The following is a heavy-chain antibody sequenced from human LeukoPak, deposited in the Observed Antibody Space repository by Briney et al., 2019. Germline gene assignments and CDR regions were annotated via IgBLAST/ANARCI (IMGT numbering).Heavy chain of an antibody. CDR3: ARASYDSSGYYLYYFDY. J-gene: IGHJ4*02. CDR2: IYYSGST. V-gene: IGHV4-59*12. Sequence: PSETLSLTCTVSGGSISSYYWSWIRQPPGKGLEWIGYIYYSGSTNYNPSLNSRVTISVDTSKNQFSLKLSSVTAADTAVYYCARASYDSSGYYLYYFDYWGQGTLVTVSS. D-gene: IGHD3-22*01. CDR1: GGSISSYY.